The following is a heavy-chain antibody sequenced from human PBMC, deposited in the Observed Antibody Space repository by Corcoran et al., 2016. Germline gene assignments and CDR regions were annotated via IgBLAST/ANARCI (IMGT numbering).Heavy chain of an antibody. J-gene: IGHJ4*02. Sequence: AQLVESGGGLVQPGGSLRLSCAASGFSFSTSWMTWVRQGPGKGLEWVANLKEDGSVKNYVDSVKGRFTISRDNTKNSVFLEMDSLRADDPAVEYCARDRVCNGFDYWGQGTLVTVSS. CDR2: LKEDGSVK. V-gene: IGHV3-7*03. D-gene: IGHD2-8*01. CDR1: GFSFSTSW. CDR3: ARDRVCNGFDY.